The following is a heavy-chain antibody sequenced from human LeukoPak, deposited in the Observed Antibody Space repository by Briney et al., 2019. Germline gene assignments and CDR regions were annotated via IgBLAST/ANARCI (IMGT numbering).Heavy chain of an antibody. D-gene: IGHD6-19*01. CDR2: INAGNGNT. V-gene: IGHV1-3*01. J-gene: IGHJ4*02. Sequence: SVKVSCKASGYTFTSYAMHWVRQAPGQRLEWMGWINAGNGNTKYSQKFQGRVTITRDTSASTAYMELSSLRSEDTAVYYCARRSAVAATPLFFDYWGQGTLVTVSS. CDR3: ARRSAVAATPLFFDY. CDR1: GYTFTSYA.